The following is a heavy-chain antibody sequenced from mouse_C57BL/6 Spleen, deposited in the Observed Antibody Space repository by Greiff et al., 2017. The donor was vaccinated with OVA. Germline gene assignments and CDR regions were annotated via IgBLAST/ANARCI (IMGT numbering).Heavy chain of an antibody. Sequence: VQLQQPGAELVRPGSSVKLSCKASGYTFTSYWMHWVKQRPIQGLEWIGNIDPSDSETHYNQKIKDKATLTVDKSSSTAYMQLSSLTSEDSAVYYYARCYGNYLYYFDYWGQGTTLTVSS. CDR2: IDPSDSET. CDR1: GYTFTSYW. D-gene: IGHD2-1*01. V-gene: IGHV1-52*01. CDR3: ARCYGNYLYYFDY. J-gene: IGHJ2*01.